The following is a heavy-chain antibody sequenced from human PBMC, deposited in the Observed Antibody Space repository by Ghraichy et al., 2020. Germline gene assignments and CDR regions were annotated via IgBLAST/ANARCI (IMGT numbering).Heavy chain of an antibody. CDR3: ARGGISDPSASFHFDY. J-gene: IGHJ4*02. V-gene: IGHV3-66*01. CDR2: IYRTGNT. CDR1: GFTVSYNY. Sequence: GSLRLSCAASGFTVSYNYVTWVRQAPGKGLEWVSTIYRTGNTYYADSVKGRFSISRDTSQNSVHLQMNGLTVEDTAVYYCARGGISDPSASFHFDYWGQGXXVXXSS. D-gene: IGHD3-10*01.